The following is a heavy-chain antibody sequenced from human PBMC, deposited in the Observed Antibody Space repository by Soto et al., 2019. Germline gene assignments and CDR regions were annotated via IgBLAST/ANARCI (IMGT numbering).Heavy chain of an antibody. CDR1: GYSFTTYG. Sequence: QVQLVQSGVEVKKPGASVEVSCKAPGYSFTTYGISWVRQAPGRGLEWMGWISTWNGDRIYAQKIQGRVTMTTDTSTTTAKMELRSLTSDDTAVYYGTRYTGVGAYGSATNGMDVWGQGTTVTVSS. CDR3: TRYTGVGAYGSATNGMDV. CDR2: ISTWNGDR. J-gene: IGHJ6*02. D-gene: IGHD3-10*01. V-gene: IGHV1-18*01.